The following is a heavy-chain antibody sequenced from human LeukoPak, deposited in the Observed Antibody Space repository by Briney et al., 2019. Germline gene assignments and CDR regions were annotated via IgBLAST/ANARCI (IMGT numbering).Heavy chain of an antibody. CDR2: ISYDGSNK. CDR3: ARDHYDILTGYYDY. Sequence: PGRSLRLSCAASGFTSSSYAMHWVRQAPGKGLEWVAVISYDGSNKYYADSVKGRFTISRDNSKNTLYLQMNSLRAEDTAVYYCARDHYDILTGYYDYWGQGTLVTVSS. J-gene: IGHJ4*02. CDR1: GFTSSSYA. D-gene: IGHD3-9*01. V-gene: IGHV3-30*04.